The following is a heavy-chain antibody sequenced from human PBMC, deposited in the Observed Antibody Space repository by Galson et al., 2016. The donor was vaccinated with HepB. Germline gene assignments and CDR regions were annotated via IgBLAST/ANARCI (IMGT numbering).Heavy chain of an antibody. D-gene: IGHD3-22*01. CDR1: GITFSSYS. Sequence: SLRLSCAASGITFSSYSMNWIRQAPGKGLEWVSYISSSGTTIYYADSVQGRFTISRDNAKNSLYLQMNSLRDEDTAVFYCARGGTYFYDSSGYDYWGQGTLVTVSS. V-gene: IGHV3-48*02. CDR2: ISSSGTTI. CDR3: ARGGTYFYDSSGYDY. J-gene: IGHJ4*02.